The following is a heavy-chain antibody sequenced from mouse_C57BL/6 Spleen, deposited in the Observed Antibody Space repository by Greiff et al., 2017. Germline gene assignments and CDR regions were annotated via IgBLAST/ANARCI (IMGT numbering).Heavy chain of an antibody. CDR3: ARAMGLARCFEV. J-gene: IGHJ1*03. D-gene: IGHD4-1*01. CDR1: GYTFTSYW. V-gene: IGHV1-53*01. CDR2: INPSNGGT. Sequence: VQLQQPGPELVKPGASVKLSCKASGYTFTSYWMHWVKQRPGQGLEWIGNINPSNGGTNYNEKFKSKATMTVDKSSSTAYMQLSSLTSEDSSVYYCARAMGLARCFEVWGTGTTVTVSS.